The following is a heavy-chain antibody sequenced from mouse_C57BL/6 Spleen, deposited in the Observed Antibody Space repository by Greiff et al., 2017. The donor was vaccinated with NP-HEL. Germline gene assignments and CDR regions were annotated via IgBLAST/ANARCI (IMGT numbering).Heavy chain of an antibody. CDR1: GFTFSDYG. D-gene: IGHD4-1*01. J-gene: IGHJ2*01. CDR2: ISSGSSTI. V-gene: IGHV5-17*01. Sequence: EVQGVESGGGLVKPGGSLKLSCAASGFTFSDYGMHWVRQAPEKGLEWVAYISSGSSTIYSADTVKGRFTISRDNAKNTLFLPMTSLRSEDTAMYYCARGANWAYYFDYWGQGTTLTVSS. CDR3: ARGANWAYYFDY.